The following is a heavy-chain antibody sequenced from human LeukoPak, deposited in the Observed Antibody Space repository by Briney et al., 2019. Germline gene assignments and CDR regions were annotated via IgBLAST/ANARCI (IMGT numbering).Heavy chain of an antibody. CDR2: ISYDGSNK. Sequence: HPGGSLRLSCAASGFTFSSYAMHWVRQAPGKGLEWVAVISYDGSNKYYADSVKGRFTIPRDNSKNTLYLQMNSLRAEDTAVYYCARDRDSSSWYDYWGQGTLVTVSS. CDR3: ARDRDSSSWYDY. J-gene: IGHJ4*02. CDR1: GFTFSSYA. V-gene: IGHV3-30-3*01. D-gene: IGHD6-13*01.